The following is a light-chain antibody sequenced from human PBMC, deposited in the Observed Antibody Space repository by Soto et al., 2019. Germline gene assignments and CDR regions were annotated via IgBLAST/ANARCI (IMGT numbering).Light chain of an antibody. Sequence: QSVLTQPPSVSGAPGQRVTISCTGSSSNIGAGYDVHWYQQLPGTAPKLLIYGNTNRPSGVPDRFSGSKSGPSASLAITWLQAEDEGDSYGQSYDRRQSGSLFGGGTKLTVL. V-gene: IGLV1-40*01. CDR2: GNT. CDR1: SSNIGAGYD. J-gene: IGLJ2*01. CDR3: QSYDRRQSGSL.